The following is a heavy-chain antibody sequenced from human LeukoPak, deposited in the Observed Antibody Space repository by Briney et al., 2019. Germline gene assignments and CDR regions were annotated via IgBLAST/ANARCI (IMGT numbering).Heavy chain of an antibody. CDR1: GFTFSSYG. CDR2: ISYDGSNK. CDR3: AKGIGTTVTTPYYFDY. D-gene: IGHD4-17*01. J-gene: IGHJ4*02. Sequence: GGSLRLSCAASGFTFSSYGMHWVRQAPGKGLEWVAVISYDGSNKYYADSVKGRFTISRDNSKNTLYLQMNSLRAEDTAVYYCAKGIGTTVTTPYYFDYWGQGTLVTVSS. V-gene: IGHV3-30*18.